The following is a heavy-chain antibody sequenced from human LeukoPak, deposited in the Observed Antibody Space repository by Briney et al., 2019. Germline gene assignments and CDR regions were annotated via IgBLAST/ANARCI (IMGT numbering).Heavy chain of an antibody. J-gene: IGHJ4*02. CDR3: ARGLTLIPYYFDY. V-gene: IGHV4-59*01. D-gene: IGHD2-8*01. CDR1: GGSISSYY. Sequence: SETLSLTCTVSGGSISSYYWSWIRQPPGKGLEWIGYIYYSGSTNYNPSLKSRVTISVDTSKDQFSLKLSSVTAADTAVYYCARGLTLIPYYFDYWGQGTLVTVSS. CDR2: IYYSGST.